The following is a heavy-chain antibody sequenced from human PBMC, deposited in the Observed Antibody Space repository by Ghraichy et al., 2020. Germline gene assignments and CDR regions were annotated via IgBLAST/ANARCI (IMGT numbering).Heavy chain of an antibody. V-gene: IGHV3-23*01. CDR2: ISGSGGST. Sequence: GGSLRLSCAASGFTFSSYAMSWVRQAPGKGLEWVSAISGSGGSTYYADSVKGRFTISRDNSKNTLYLQMNSLRAEDTAVYYCAKVTRRASLYCGGDCWDAFDIWGQGTMVTVSS. J-gene: IGHJ3*02. CDR3: AKVTRRASLYCGGDCWDAFDI. CDR1: GFTFSSYA. D-gene: IGHD2-21*02.